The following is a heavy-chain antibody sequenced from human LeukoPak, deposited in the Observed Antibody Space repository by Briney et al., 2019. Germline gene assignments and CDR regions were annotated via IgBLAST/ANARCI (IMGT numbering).Heavy chain of an antibody. V-gene: IGHV1-8*02. CDR2: MNPNSGNT. J-gene: IGHJ5*02. D-gene: IGHD2-2*01. CDR3: ARGLKRRYGCSSTSCYWFDP. Sequence: ASVKVSCKASGGTFSSYAISWVRQAPGQGLEWMGWMNPNSGNTGYAQKFQGRVTMTRNTSISTAYMELSSLRSEDTAVYYCARGLKRRYGCSSTSCYWFDPWGQGTLVTVSS. CDR1: GGTFSSYA.